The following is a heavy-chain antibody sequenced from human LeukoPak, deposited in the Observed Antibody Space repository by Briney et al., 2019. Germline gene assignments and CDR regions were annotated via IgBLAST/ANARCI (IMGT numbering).Heavy chain of an antibody. J-gene: IGHJ6*03. D-gene: IGHD3-3*01. CDR1: GFTFSSHA. CDR2: ISGRGGST. Sequence: GGSLRLSCASSGFTFSSHAMSWVRQAPGKGLEGVSAISGRGGSTYYADSAKRGFTISRDNSRNTLYLQVNSLRAEDTAVYYCAKDTYDFLYYYYYMDVWGKGTTVTVSS. CDR3: AKDTYDFLYYYYYMDV. V-gene: IGHV3-23*01.